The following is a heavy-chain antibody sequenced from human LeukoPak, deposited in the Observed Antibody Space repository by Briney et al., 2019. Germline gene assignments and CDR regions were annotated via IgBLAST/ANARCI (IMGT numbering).Heavy chain of an antibody. CDR3: AKVSGGGLYYDGMDV. D-gene: IGHD1-14*01. J-gene: IGHJ6*02. Sequence: GGSLRLSCAASGFTLNNYAMNWVRQAPGKGLEWVSVISGSGGTTYYADSVKGRFTISRDSSKNTLYLQMNSLRAEDTAVYYCAKVSGGGLYYDGMDVWGQGTTVTVSS. CDR1: GFTLNNYA. CDR2: ISGSGGTT. V-gene: IGHV3-23*01.